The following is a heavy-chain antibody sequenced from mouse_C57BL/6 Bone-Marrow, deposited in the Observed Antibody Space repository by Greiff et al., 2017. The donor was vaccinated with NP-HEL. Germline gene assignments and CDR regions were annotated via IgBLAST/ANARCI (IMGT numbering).Heavy chain of an antibody. V-gene: IGHV1-82*01. J-gene: IGHJ4*01. D-gene: IGHD4-1*01. CDR3: ARSSPLTGAYYYAMDY. Sequence: QVQLQQSGPELVKPGASVKISCKASGYAFSSSWMNWVKQRPGKGLEWIGRIYPGDGDTNYNGKFKGKATLTADKSSSTAYMQLSSLTSEDSAVYFCARSSPLTGAYYYAMDYWGQGTSVTVSS. CDR1: GYAFSSSW. CDR2: IYPGDGDT.